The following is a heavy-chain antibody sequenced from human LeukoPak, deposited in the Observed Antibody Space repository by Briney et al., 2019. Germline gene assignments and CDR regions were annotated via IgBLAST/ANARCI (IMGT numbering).Heavy chain of an antibody. CDR3: ARVPYGSGSYYPYYMDV. CDR2: IYYSGST. V-gene: IGHV4-59*01. D-gene: IGHD3-10*01. J-gene: IGHJ6*03. Sequence: SETLSLTRTVSGGSISSYYWSWIRQPPGKGLEWIGYIYYSGSTNYNPSLKSRVTISVDTSKNQFSLKLSSVTAADTAVYYCARVPYGSGSYYPYYMDVWGKGTTVTVSS. CDR1: GGSISSYY.